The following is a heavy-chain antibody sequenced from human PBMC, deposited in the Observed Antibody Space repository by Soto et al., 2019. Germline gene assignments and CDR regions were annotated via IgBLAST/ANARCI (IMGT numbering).Heavy chain of an antibody. Sequence: QVQLVQSGAEVKKPGSSVKVSCKASGGTFSSYAISWVRQAPGQGLEWMGGIIPIFGTANYAQKFQGRVTITADESTSTAYMELSSLRSEDTAVCYCAQDSSSWGQRSVSARLDVWGQGTTVTVSS. CDR2: IIPIFGTA. CDR1: GGTFSSYA. J-gene: IGHJ6*02. V-gene: IGHV1-69*01. D-gene: IGHD6-13*01. CDR3: AQDSSSWGQRSVSARLDV.